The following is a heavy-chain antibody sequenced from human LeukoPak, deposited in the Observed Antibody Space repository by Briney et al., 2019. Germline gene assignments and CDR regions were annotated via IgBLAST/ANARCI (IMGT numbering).Heavy chain of an antibody. D-gene: IGHD5-12*01. Sequence: SETLSLTCTVSGGSISSGGYYWSRIRQHPGKGLEWIGYIYHSGSTYYNPSLKSRVTISVDRSKNQFSLKLSSVTAADTAVYYCARGVEWKGGVVATGDAFDIWGQGTMVTVSS. V-gene: IGHV4-30-2*01. CDR1: GGSISSGGYY. CDR3: ARGVEWKGGVVATGDAFDI. CDR2: IYHSGST. J-gene: IGHJ3*02.